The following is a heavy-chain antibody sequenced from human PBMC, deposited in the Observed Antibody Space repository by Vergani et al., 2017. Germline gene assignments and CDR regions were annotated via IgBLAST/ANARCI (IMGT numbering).Heavy chain of an antibody. D-gene: IGHD1-1*01. Sequence: QVQLVQSGAEVKKPGSSVKVSCKASGGTFSSYAISWVRQAPGQGLEWMGGIIPIFGTANYAQKFQGRVTITADESTSTAYMELSSLRSEDTAVYYCARLPGSPEYNWNVPPPAYFDYWGQGTLVTVSS. V-gene: IGHV1-69*01. CDR3: ARLPGSPEYNWNVPPPAYFDY. CDR2: IIPIFGTA. J-gene: IGHJ4*02. CDR1: GGTFSSYA.